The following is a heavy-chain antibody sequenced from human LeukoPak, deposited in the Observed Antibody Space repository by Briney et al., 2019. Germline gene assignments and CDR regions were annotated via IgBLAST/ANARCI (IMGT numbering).Heavy chain of an antibody. J-gene: IGHJ4*02. CDR2: TFYRSKWYN. D-gene: IGHD5-12*01. CDR1: GDSVSSNSAA. Sequence: SQTLSLTCAISGDSVSSNSAAWDWIRQSPSSGLEWLGRTFYRSKWYNDYALSVKGRITINPDTSKNQFSLHLNSVTPEDTAVYYCARAWLRPNFDYWGQGTLVTVSS. V-gene: IGHV6-1*01. CDR3: ARAWLRPNFDY.